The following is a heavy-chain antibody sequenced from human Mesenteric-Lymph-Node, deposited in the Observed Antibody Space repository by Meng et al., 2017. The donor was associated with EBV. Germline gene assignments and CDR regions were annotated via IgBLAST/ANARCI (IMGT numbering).Heavy chain of an antibody. D-gene: IGHD3-16*02. CDR3: ATGKDFGGVIADSPYFDY. J-gene: IGHJ4*02. V-gene: IGHV1-24*01. CDR1: GYTLTELS. CDR2: FDPEEGEA. Sequence: QVQLVQSGAEVKKPGASVKVPCKVSGYTLTELSMHWVRQAPGKGFEWMGGFDPEEGEAIYAQKFQGRVTMTEDTSTDTAYMELSSLRSEDTAVYYCATGKDFGGVIADSPYFDYWGQGTLVTVSS.